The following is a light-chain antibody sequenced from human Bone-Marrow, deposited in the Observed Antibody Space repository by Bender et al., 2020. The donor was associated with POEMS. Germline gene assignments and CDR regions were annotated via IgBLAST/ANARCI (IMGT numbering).Light chain of an antibody. J-gene: IGLJ3*02. CDR1: SSDVGVYKE. CDR3: ISYVGSMTVV. V-gene: IGLV2-14*03. CDR2: DVS. Sequence: QSALTQPASVSGSPGQSITISCTGTSSDVGVYKEVSWYQQHPGKAPKLMIYDVSYRPSGVSNRFSGSKSGNTASLTISGLQAEDEADYYCISYVGSMTVVFGGGTKLTVL.